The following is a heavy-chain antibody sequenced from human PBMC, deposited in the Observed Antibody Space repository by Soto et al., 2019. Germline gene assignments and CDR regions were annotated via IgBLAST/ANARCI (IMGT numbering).Heavy chain of an antibody. D-gene: IGHD5-18*01. V-gene: IGHV4-30-4*01. CDR2: IYHSGTT. Sequence: PSETLSLTCTVSGGSMRSDDYYWSWIRQPPGKGLEWTGYIYHSGTTYYNPSLQSRVSISLDTSKNQFSLKLSSVTAADTAVYYCARVRAYSYGYEDYWGQGTLVTV. CDR1: GGSMRSDDYY. J-gene: IGHJ4*02. CDR3: ARVRAYSYGYEDY.